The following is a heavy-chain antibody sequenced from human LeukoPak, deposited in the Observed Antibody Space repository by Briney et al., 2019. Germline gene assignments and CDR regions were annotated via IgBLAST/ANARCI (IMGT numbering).Heavy chain of an antibody. Sequence: GGSLRLSCVASGFTFSKYTMSWVRQAPGKGLEWVSGIHGGGSGSIFYAESVKGRFTISRDNSKNTLYLQMNSLRDEDTAIYYCAKDFTPDGIWDIDYWGRGTLITVSS. CDR3: AKDFTPDGIWDIDY. CDR2: IHGGGSGSI. D-gene: IGHD1-20*01. J-gene: IGHJ4*02. V-gene: IGHV3-23*01. CDR1: GFTFSKYT.